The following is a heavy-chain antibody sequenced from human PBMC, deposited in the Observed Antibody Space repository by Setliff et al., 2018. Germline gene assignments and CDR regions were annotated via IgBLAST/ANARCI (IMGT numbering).Heavy chain of an antibody. D-gene: IGHD3-22*01. Sequence: PSETLSLTCAVYGGSFSGYYWSWIRQPPGKGLEWIGEINHSGSTNYNPSLKSRVTISVDTSKNQFSLKLSSVTAADTALYYCARDEHYYESSAYRYHYYGMDVWGQGTTVTVSS. J-gene: IGHJ6*02. CDR2: INHSGST. CDR1: GGSFSGYY. CDR3: ARDEHYYESSAYRYHYYGMDV. V-gene: IGHV4-34*01.